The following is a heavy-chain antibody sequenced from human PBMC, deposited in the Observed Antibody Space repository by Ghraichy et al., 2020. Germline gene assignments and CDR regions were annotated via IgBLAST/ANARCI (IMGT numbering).Heavy chain of an antibody. Sequence: ASVKVSCKASGYTFTGYYMHWVRQAPGQGLEWMGRINPNSGGTNYAQKFQGRVTMTRDTSISPAYMELSRLRSDDTAVYYCASVRDNYYDSSGYSGGAFDIRGQGTMVTVSS. CDR3: ASVRDNYYDSSGYSGGAFDI. CDR1: GYTFTGYY. J-gene: IGHJ3*02. V-gene: IGHV1-2*06. D-gene: IGHD3-22*01. CDR2: INPNSGGT.